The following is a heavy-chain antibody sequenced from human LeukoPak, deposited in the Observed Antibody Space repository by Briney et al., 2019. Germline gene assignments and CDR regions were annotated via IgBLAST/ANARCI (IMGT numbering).Heavy chain of an antibody. CDR3: ARIHAGNPDY. D-gene: IGHD5-18*01. CDR2: INSDGFSI. CDR1: GFTFSSYW. V-gene: IGHV3-74*01. Sequence: GGSLRLSCAASGFTFSSYWMRWVRQAPGKGLVWVSRINSDGFSISYADSVKGRFTISRDNAKNTLYLQMNSLRTEDTAVYYCARIHAGNPDYWGQGTRVTVSS. J-gene: IGHJ4*02.